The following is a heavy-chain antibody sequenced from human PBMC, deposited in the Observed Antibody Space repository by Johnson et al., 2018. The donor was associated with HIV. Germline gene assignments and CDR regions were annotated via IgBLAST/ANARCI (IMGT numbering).Heavy chain of an antibody. CDR2: TRNKANSYTT. CDR1: GFTFSDHY. V-gene: IGHV3-72*01. J-gene: IGHJ3*01. CDR3: ARGGYYDILTGYYALAAFSL. D-gene: IGHD3-9*01. Sequence: VQLVESGGGLVQPGGSLRLSCAASGFTFSDHYMDWVRQAPGKGLEWVGRTRNKANSYTTEYAASVKGSFTISRDDSKNSLYLQMNSLKTEDTAVYYCARGGYYDILTGYYALAAFSLWGQGKMVTVSS.